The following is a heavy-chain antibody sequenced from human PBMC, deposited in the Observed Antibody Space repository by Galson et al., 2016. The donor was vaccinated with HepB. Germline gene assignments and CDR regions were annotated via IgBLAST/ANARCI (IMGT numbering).Heavy chain of an antibody. CDR3: ARVFTMVRGVTNTFYYYGMDV. Sequence: SVKVSCKASGYTLTDYYIHWVRQAPGQGLEWMGGINPNSGGTNYAQKFQGRVTMTRDTSISTAYMELSGLKSDDTAVYYCARVFTMVRGVTNTFYYYGMDVWGQGTTVTVSS. V-gene: IGHV1-2*02. CDR2: INPNSGGT. J-gene: IGHJ6*02. CDR1: GYTLTDYY. D-gene: IGHD3-10*01.